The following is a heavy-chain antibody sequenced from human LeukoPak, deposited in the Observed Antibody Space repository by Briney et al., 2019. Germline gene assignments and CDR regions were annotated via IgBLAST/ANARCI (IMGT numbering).Heavy chain of an antibody. Sequence: GGSLRLSCAASGFTFSSYGMHWVRQAPGKGLGWVAFIRYDGSNKYYADSVKGRFTISRDNSKNTLYLQMNSLRAEDTAVYYCAKGPYDMKALDYWGQGTLVTVSS. CDR2: IRYDGSNK. CDR3: AKGPYDMKALDY. D-gene: IGHD3-3*01. J-gene: IGHJ4*02. V-gene: IGHV3-30*02. CDR1: GFTFSSYG.